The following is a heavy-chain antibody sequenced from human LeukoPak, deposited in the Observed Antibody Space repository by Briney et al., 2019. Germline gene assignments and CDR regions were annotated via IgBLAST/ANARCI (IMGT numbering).Heavy chain of an antibody. Sequence: SQTLSLTCTVSGGSISSCSYYWSWIRQPAGKGLEWIGRIYTSGSTNYNPSLRSRVTISVDTSKNQFSLKLSSVTAADTAVYYCARDRGVAGIFDYWGQGTLVTVSS. J-gene: IGHJ4*02. V-gene: IGHV4-61*02. CDR3: ARDRGVAGIFDY. D-gene: IGHD6-19*01. CDR2: IYTSGST. CDR1: GGSISSCSYY.